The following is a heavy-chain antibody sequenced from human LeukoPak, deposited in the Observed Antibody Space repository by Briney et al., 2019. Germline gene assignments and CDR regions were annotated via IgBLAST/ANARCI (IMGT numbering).Heavy chain of an antibody. J-gene: IGHJ4*02. D-gene: IGHD3-22*01. CDR2: LYTSGST. CDR3: ARGGSSGYYYG. CDR1: GGSLSSYY. V-gene: IGHV4-4*07. Sequence: SETLSLTCTVSGGSLSSYYWSWIRQPAGKGLEWIGRLYTSGSTNYNPSLKSRVTMSVDTSKNQFALKLTSVTAADTAVYYCARGGSSGYYYGWGQGTLVTVSS.